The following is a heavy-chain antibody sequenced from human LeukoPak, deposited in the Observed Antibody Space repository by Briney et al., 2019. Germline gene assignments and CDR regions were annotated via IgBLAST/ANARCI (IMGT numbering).Heavy chain of an antibody. D-gene: IGHD3-16*02. CDR1: GFTFSSYW. J-gene: IGHJ4*02. V-gene: IGHV3-7*01. CDR2: IKQDGSEK. Sequence: GGSLRLSCAASGFTFSSYWMSWVRQAPGKGLEWVANIKQDGSEKYYVDSVKGRFTISRDNAKNSLYLQMNSLRAEDTAVYYCARVDYIWGSYRCTGVDYWGQGTLVTVSS. CDR3: ARVDYIWGSYRCTGVDY.